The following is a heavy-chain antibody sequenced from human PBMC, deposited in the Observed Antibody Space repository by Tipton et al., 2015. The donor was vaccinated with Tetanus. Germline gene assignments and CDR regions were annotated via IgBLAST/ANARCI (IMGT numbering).Heavy chain of an antibody. CDR3: ARGLCTSSSCPKHYFDY. CDR2: ISLSSSPI. Sequence: GSLRLSCAASGFTFSTYSMNWVRQAPGKGLQWVSSISLSSSPIYYADSVKGRFTISRDNAKNSLLLQMNSLRDEDTAVYYCARGLCTSSSCPKHYFDYWGQGTLVTVSS. CDR1: GFTFSTYS. J-gene: IGHJ4*02. V-gene: IGHV3-48*02. D-gene: IGHD2-2*01.